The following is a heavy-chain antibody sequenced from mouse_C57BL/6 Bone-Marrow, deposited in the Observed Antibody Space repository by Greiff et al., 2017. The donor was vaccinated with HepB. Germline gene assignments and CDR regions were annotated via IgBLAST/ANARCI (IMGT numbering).Heavy chain of an antibody. V-gene: IGHV5-12*01. CDR2: ISNGGGST. J-gene: IGHJ3*01. CDR1: GFTFSDYY. Sequence: EVKLVESGGGLVQPGGSLKLSCAASGFTFSDYYMYWVRQTPEKRLEWVAYISNGGGSTYYPDTVKGRFTISRDNAKNTLYLQMSRLKAEDTAMYYCARDYYGSSDVWFAYWGQGTLVTVSA. D-gene: IGHD1-1*01. CDR3: ARDYYGSSDVWFAY.